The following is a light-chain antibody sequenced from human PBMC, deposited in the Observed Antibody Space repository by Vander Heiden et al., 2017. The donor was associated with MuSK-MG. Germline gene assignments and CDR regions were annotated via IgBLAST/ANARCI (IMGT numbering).Light chain of an antibody. V-gene: IGKV3-15*01. J-gene: IGKJ2*01. CDR1: QSVSSN. CDR3: QQYNNWPRT. CDR2: GAS. Sequence: EIVMTQPPATLSGSPGERATLSCRASQSVSSNLAWYQQKPGQAPRLLIYGASTRATGIPARFSGSGSGTEFTLTISSLQSEDFAVYYCQQYNNWPRTFGQGTKLEIK.